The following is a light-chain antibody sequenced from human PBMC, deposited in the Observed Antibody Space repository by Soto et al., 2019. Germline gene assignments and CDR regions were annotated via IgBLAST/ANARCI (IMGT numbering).Light chain of an antibody. J-gene: IGKJ1*01. CDR3: QQYGSSSWT. V-gene: IGKV3-20*01. CDR1: QSISSNF. Sequence: EIVLTQSPGTPSLSPGEGATLSCRASQSISSNFLAWYQQKRGQAPRLLIHGASNRATDIPDRFSGSGSGTDFTLTISRLEPEDFAVYYCQQYGSSSWTFGQGTKVDIK. CDR2: GAS.